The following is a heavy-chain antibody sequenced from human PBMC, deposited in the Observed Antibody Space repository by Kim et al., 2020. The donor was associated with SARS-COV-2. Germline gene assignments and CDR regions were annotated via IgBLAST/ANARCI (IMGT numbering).Heavy chain of an antibody. V-gene: IGHV3-9*01. CDR2: ISWNSGSI. Sequence: GGSLRLSCAASGFTFDDYAMHWVRQAPGKGLEWVSGISWNSGSIGYADSVKGRFTISRDNAKNSLYLQMNSLRAEDTALYYCAKGPPYDFWSGYWIPWF. CDR3: AKGPPYDFWSGYWIPWF. CDR1: GFTFDDYA. D-gene: IGHD3-3*01. J-gene: IGHJ5*01.